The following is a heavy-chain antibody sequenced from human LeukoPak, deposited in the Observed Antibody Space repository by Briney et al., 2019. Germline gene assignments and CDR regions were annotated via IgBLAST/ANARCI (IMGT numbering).Heavy chain of an antibody. CDR3: TKEGLPSGSSWSAWFDP. CDR2: ISFDGSNK. CDR1: GFTFSNYG. J-gene: IGHJ5*02. D-gene: IGHD3-10*01. Sequence: PGRSLRLSCAASGFTFSNYGMHWVRQAPGKGLEWVAVISFDGSNKYYADSVKGRFTISRDSSKNTLYLQMNSLRAEDTAVYYCTKEGLPSGSSWSAWFDPWGQGTLVTVSS. V-gene: IGHV3-30*18.